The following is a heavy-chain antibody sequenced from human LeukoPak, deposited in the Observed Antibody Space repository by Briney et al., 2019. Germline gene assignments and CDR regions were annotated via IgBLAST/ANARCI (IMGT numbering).Heavy chain of an antibody. CDR3: ARGIAAAGNGDY. CDR1: GGTFSSYA. V-gene: IGHV1-69*13. J-gene: IGHJ4*02. CDR2: IIPIFGTA. Sequence: LVKVSCKASGGTFSSYAISWVRQVPGQGLEWMGGIIPIFGTANYAQKFQGRVTITADESTSTAYMELSSLRSEDTAVYYCARGIAAAGNGDYWGQGTLVTVSS. D-gene: IGHD6-13*01.